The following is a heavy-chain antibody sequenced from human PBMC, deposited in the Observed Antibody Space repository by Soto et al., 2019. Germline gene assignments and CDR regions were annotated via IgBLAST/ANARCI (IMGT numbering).Heavy chain of an antibody. J-gene: IGHJ3*02. V-gene: IGHV3-33*01. CDR3: ARDTGLYYGSRYDAFDI. CDR2: IWYDGSNK. Sequence: GGSLRLSCAASGFTFSSYGMHWVRQAPGKGLEWVAVIWYDGSNKYYADSVKGRFTISRDNSKNTLYLQMNSLRAEDTAVYYCARDTGLYYGSRYDAFDIWGQGTMVTVSS. CDR1: GFTFSSYG. D-gene: IGHD3-10*01.